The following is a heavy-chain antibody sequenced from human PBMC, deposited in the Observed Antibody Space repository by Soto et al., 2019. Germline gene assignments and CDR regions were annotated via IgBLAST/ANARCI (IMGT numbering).Heavy chain of an antibody. J-gene: IGHJ4*02. V-gene: IGHV3-30-3*01. Sequence: QVQLVESGGGVVQPGRSLRLSCAASGFTFSNYAMHWVRQAPGKGLEWVAVISYDGNNKYYADSVKGRFTISRDNSGNTLYQQMNTLRAEDTAVYYCARDKFSGGYYYFDYWGQGTLVTVSS. D-gene: IGHD3-22*01. CDR1: GFTFSNYA. CDR2: ISYDGNNK. CDR3: ARDKFSGGYYYFDY.